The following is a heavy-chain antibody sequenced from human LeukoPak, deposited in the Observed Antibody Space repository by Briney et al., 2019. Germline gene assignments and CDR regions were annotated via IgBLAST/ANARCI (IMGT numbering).Heavy chain of an antibody. CDR3: ARNNFWSGYATFYYGMDV. Sequence: GGSLRLSCAASGFTFSSYWMNWARQAPGKGLEWVASINHNGNVNYYVDSVKGRFTISRDNAKNSLYLQMSNLRAEDTAVYYRARNNFWSGYATFYYGMDVWGQGTTVTVSS. V-gene: IGHV3-7*01. D-gene: IGHD3-3*01. CDR2: INHNGNVN. J-gene: IGHJ6*02. CDR1: GFTFSSYW.